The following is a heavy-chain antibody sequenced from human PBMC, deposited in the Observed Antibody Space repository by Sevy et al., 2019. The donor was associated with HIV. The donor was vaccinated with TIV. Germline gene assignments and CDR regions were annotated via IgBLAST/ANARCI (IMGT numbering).Heavy chain of an antibody. CDR1: GFTVTSNY. Sequence: GGSLRLSCAATGFTVTSNYMSWVRQGPGKGLEWVSGFYNGDSTQYADSVKGLFTISRDKSNNTLYLQMDSLRAEDTAVYYCAREAGSSSFDYWGQGTLVTVSS. D-gene: IGHD6-13*01. J-gene: IGHJ4*02. V-gene: IGHV3-53*01. CDR3: AREAGSSSFDY. CDR2: FYNGDST.